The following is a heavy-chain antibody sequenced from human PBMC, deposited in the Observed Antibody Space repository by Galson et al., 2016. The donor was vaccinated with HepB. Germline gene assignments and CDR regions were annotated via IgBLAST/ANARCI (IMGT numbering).Heavy chain of an antibody. J-gene: IGHJ6*02. CDR2: TSWNSGSI. V-gene: IGHV3-9*01. D-gene: IGHD1-26*01. Sequence: SLRLSCAASGFTFDDYAMHWVRQAPGKGLEWVSGTSWNSGSIGYADSVKGRFTISRDNDKNSLHLQMNILRAEDTALYYCARGRGSNRRAGYYWSFDVWGQGTTVTVSS. CDR3: ARGRGSNRRAGYYWSFDV. CDR1: GFTFDDYA.